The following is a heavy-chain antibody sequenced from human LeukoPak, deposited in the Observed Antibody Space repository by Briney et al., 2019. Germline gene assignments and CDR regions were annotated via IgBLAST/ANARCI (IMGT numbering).Heavy chain of an antibody. CDR2: ISGNNDNT. CDR3: ARDGTSTDDY. J-gene: IGHJ4*02. V-gene: IGHV1-18*01. Sequence: ASVKVSCKASGYTFTNFGISWVRQAPGQGLEWMGWISGNNDNTNYAQKFQGRVTMTTDTSTSTAYMELKSLRADDTAVYYCARDGTSTDDYWGQGTLVTVSS. CDR1: GYTFTNFG. D-gene: IGHD2-2*01.